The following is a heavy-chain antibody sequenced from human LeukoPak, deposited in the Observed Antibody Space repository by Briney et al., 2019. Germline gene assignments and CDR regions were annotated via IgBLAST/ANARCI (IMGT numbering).Heavy chain of an antibody. V-gene: IGHV4-59*08. J-gene: IGHJ4*02. CDR2: IFYNGRS. Sequence: SETLSLTCTVSGRSIDNYYGGWIRQSPGKGLEYMADIFYNGRSNYNLSLKSRVTISVDTSKNQFSLKLNYVTAADTAVYYCARHDFWSGFDYWGQGALVTVSS. CDR3: ARHDFWSGFDY. CDR1: GRSIDNYY. D-gene: IGHD3-3*01.